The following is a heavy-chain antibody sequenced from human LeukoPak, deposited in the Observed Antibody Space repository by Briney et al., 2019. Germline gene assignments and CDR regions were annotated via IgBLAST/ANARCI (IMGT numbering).Heavy chain of an antibody. V-gene: IGHV3-7*01. Sequence: GGSLRLSCTASGFTFSDYWMTWVRQAPGKGPEWVANIKQDGSQRYYVDSVRGRFTISRDNAKNSLFLQMNGLRAEDTAVYYCARQGGSSSRRSPIDYWGQGTLVTVSS. D-gene: IGHD6-6*01. CDR3: ARQGGSSSRRSPIDY. J-gene: IGHJ4*02. CDR2: IKQDGSQR. CDR1: GFTFSDYW.